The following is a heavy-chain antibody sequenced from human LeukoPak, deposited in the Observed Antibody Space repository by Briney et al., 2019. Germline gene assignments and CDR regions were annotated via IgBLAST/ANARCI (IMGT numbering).Heavy chain of an antibody. Sequence: PSETLSLTCTVSGGSISSHYWSWIRQPPGKGLEWIGFISYSGDTNYNPSLKSRVTISLDTSKNQFSLRLSSVTAADTAVYYCARDRDGYNGFDYWGQGTLVTVSS. CDR3: ARDRDGYNGFDY. CDR1: GGSISSHY. CDR2: ISYSGDT. V-gene: IGHV4-59*11. D-gene: IGHD5-24*01. J-gene: IGHJ4*02.